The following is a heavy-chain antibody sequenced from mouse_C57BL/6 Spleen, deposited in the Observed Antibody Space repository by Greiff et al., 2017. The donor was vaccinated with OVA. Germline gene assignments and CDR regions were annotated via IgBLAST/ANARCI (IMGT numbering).Heavy chain of an antibody. CDR3: ARSRQRDYAMDY. J-gene: IGHJ4*01. Sequence: QVQLQQSGAELVMPGASVKLSCKASGYTFTSYWMHWVKQRPGQGLEWIGEIDPSDSYTNYNQKFKGKSTLTVDKSSSTAYMQLSGLTSEDSAVYYCARSRQRDYAMDYWGQGTSVTVSS. CDR2: IDPSDSYT. D-gene: IGHD6-1*01. CDR1: GYTFTSYW. V-gene: IGHV1-69*01.